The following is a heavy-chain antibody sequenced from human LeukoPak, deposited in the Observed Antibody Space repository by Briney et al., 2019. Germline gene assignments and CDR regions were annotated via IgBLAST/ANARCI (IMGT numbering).Heavy chain of an antibody. CDR1: GRSFSGYY. CDR3: AGGVSGIAVARGHQYFQH. D-gene: IGHD6-19*01. V-gene: IGHV4-34*01. Sequence: PSETLSLTCAVHGRSFSGYYWSWIRQPPWKGLEWIGEINHRGSTNYNPSLTTRVTISVDTSKNQFSLKLSSVTAADTAVYYCAGGVSGIAVARGHQYFQHWGQGTLVTVSS. J-gene: IGHJ1*01. CDR2: INHRGST.